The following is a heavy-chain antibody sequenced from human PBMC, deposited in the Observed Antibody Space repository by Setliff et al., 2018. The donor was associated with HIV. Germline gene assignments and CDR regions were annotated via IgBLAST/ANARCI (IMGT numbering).Heavy chain of an antibody. D-gene: IGHD3-3*01. Sequence: GASVKVSCKASGYTLSSHYIHWVRQAPGHRPEWVGWINPQTGGTNFAQKFQGRITMTSDTSVNTVFIELSWLKSDDTALYYCARDLRNSNTLFGVLNFVFDLWGQGTLVTVSS. CDR2: INPQTGGT. CDR1: GYTLSSHY. CDR3: ARDLRNSNTLFGVLNFVFDL. J-gene: IGHJ4*02. V-gene: IGHV1-2*02.